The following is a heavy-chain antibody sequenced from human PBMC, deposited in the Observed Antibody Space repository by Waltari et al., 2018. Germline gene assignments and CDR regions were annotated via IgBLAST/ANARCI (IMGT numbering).Heavy chain of an antibody. CDR3: ATGTLNINYYYGMDV. CDR1: GFTFSSYW. CDR2: IKQDGSEK. D-gene: IGHD2-8*01. J-gene: IGHJ6*02. V-gene: IGHV3-7*04. Sequence: EVQLVESGGGLVQPGGSLRLSCAASGFTFSSYWMSWVRQAPGKGLEWVANIKQDGSEKYYVDSVKGRFTISRDNAKNSLYLQMNSLRAEDTAVYYCATGTLNINYYYGMDVWGQGTTVTVSS.